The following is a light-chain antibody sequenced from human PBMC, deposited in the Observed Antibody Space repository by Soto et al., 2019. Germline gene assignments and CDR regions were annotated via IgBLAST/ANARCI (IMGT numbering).Light chain of an antibody. CDR2: AAS. V-gene: IGKV1-5*01. Sequence: DIQMTQSPSTLSASVGDTVTITCRASESIDNWLAWYQQKPGKAPKLLIFAASTLVPGVPSRFSGRGSGTEFPITCSSRQAYDDATFCCQQCLTDWTFGQGTKVEIK. J-gene: IGKJ1*01. CDR1: ESIDNW. CDR3: QQCLTDWT.